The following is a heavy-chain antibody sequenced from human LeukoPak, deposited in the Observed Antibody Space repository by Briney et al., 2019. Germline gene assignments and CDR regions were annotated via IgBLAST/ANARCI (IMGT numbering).Heavy chain of an antibody. J-gene: IGHJ4*02. CDR1: GFTVSSNY. Sequence: GGSLRLSCAASGFTVSSNYMSWVRQAPGKGLEWVSVIYGDGSTYYADSVKGRFTISRDNSKNTLYLQMNSLRAADTAVYYCAKHRSVRFLEWIPPTYWGQGTLFTVSS. CDR3: AKHRSVRFLEWIPPTY. CDR2: IYGDGST. V-gene: IGHV3-53*01. D-gene: IGHD3-3*01.